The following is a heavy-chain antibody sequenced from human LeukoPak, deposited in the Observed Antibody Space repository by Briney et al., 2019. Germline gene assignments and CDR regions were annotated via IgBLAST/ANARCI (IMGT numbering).Heavy chain of an antibody. V-gene: IGHV4-61*02. CDR1: GGSISSGSYY. Sequence: SETLSLTCTVSGGSISSGSYYWSWIRQPAGKGLEWIGRIYTSGSTNYNPSLKSRVTISVDTSKSQFSLKLSSVTAADTAVYYCARGSRDYYYYMDVWGKGTTVTVSS. J-gene: IGHJ6*03. CDR2: IYTSGST. CDR3: ARGSRDYYYYMDV.